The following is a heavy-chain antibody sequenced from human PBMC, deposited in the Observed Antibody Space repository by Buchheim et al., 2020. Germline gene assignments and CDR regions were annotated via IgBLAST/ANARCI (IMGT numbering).Heavy chain of an antibody. CDR3: ARIQKWPGQGLDY. Sequence: EVQLVESGGDLVQPGGSLRLSCTVSGFTFNSFEMNWVRQAPGKGLEWISYISSNGDTEYYADSVRGRFTLSRDNAKNSLSLQMNSGRAEDTAVYYCARIQKWPGQGLDYWGQGIL. CDR1: GFTFNSFE. D-gene: IGHD5-24*01. J-gene: IGHJ4*02. V-gene: IGHV3-48*03. CDR2: ISSNGDTE.